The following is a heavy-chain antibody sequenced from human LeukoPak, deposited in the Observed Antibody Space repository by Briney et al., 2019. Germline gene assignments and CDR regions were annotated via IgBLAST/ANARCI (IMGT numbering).Heavy chain of an antibody. J-gene: IGHJ6*02. D-gene: IGHD3-3*01. CDR3: TTDRRGAYDFWSGYDPYYYYGMDV. CDR2: IKSKTDGGTT. Sequence: GGSLRLSCAASGFTFSNAWMNWVRQVPGKGLEWVGRIKSKTDGGTTDYAAPVKGRFTISRDDSKNTLYLQMNSLKTEDTAVYYCTTDRRGAYDFWSGYDPYYYYGMDVWGQGTTVTVSS. CDR1: GFTFSNAW. V-gene: IGHV3-15*07.